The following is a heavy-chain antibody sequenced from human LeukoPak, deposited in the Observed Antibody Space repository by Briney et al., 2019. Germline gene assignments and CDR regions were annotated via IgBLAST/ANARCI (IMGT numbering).Heavy chain of an antibody. Sequence: SVKVSCKASGYTFTSYGISWVRQAPGQGLEWMGWIIPIFGTANYAQKFQGRVTITTDESTSTAYMELSSLRSEDTAVYYCAREGAVMGYYYMDVWGKGTTVTVSS. CDR2: IIPIFGTA. CDR3: AREGAVMGYYYMDV. D-gene: IGHD3-16*01. V-gene: IGHV1-69*05. J-gene: IGHJ6*03. CDR1: GYTFTSYG.